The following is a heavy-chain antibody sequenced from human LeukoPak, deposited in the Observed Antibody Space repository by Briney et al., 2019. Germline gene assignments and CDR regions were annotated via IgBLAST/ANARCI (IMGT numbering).Heavy chain of an antibody. V-gene: IGHV3-30*04. J-gene: IGHJ5*02. CDR3: ARGLTHSRGWVWFDP. D-gene: IGHD6-19*01. Sequence: PGGSLRLSCAASGFTFSSYAMHWVRQAPGKGLEWVAVISYDGSNKYYADSVKGRFTISRDNSKNTLYLQMNSLRAEDTAVYYCARGLTHSRGWVWFDPWGQGTLVTVSS. CDR1: GFTFSSYA. CDR2: ISYDGSNK.